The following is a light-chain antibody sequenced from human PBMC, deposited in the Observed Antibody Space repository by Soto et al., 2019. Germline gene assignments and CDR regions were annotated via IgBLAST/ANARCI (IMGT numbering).Light chain of an antibody. CDR2: AAS. J-gene: IGKJ4*01. CDR3: QKYNSAPSLT. CDR1: QGISNF. Sequence: DIQMTQSPSSLSASVGERVTITCRASQGISNFLAWYQQRPGKVPKVLIYAASTLQSGVPSRFSGSGSGTDFTLTISSRQPEDVATYYCQKYNSAPSLTFGGGTKVEI. V-gene: IGKV1-27*01.